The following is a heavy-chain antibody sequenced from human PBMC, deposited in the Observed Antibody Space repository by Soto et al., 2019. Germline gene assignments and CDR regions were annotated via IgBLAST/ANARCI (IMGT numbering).Heavy chain of an antibody. CDR3: AKDQPTYYDILTGYSGPDY. J-gene: IGHJ4*02. D-gene: IGHD3-9*01. CDR1: GSTFSSYG. CDR2: ISYDGSNK. V-gene: IGHV3-30*18. Sequence: GGSLRLSCAASGSTFSSYGMHWVRQAPGKGLEWVAVISYDGSNKYYADSVKGRFTISRDNSKNTLYLQMNSLRAEDTAVYYCAKDQPTYYDILTGYSGPDYWGQGTLVTVSS.